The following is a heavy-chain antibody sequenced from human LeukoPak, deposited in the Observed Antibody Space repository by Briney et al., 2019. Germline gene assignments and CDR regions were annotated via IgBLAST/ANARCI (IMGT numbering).Heavy chain of an antibody. D-gene: IGHD6-13*01. J-gene: IGHJ6*02. CDR3: ARPHALYSSSWDYYGMDV. V-gene: IGHV5-10-1*01. Sequence: GESLQISCKGSGYSFTSYWISWVRQMPGKGLEWMGRIDPSDSYTNYSPSFQGHVTISADKSISTAYLQWSSLKASDTAMYYCARPHALYSSSWDYYGMDVWGQGTTVTVSS. CDR2: IDPSDSYT. CDR1: GYSFTSYW.